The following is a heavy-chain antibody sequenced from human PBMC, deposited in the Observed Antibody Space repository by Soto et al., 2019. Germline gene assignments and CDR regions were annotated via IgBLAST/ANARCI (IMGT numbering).Heavy chain of an antibody. V-gene: IGHV4-30-4*02. CDR2: NYYSGAT. Sequence: SETLSLTCSVSGGSINSDYYWTWVRQPPGGGLEWMGYNYYSGATDSDPSLKRRVSFSVDMSKNQFSLNLTSVTVADTAVYYCARGRPNYFYYGLDVWGQGIPVTVFS. CDR1: GGSINSDYY. CDR3: ARGRPNYFYYGLDV. J-gene: IGHJ6*02.